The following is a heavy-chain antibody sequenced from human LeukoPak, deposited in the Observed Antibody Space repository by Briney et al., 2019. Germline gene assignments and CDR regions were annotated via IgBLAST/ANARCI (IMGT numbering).Heavy chain of an antibody. Sequence: GGSLRLSCAASGFTVSGNYMSWVRQAPGKGLEWLSVIYSNNITYYADSVKGRFTISRDNSKNTLYLQMNSLRAEDTAVYYCARDRVGVQVPAANTNWFDPWGQGTLVTVSS. CDR1: GFTVSGNY. CDR3: ARDRVGVQVPAANTNWFDP. J-gene: IGHJ5*02. V-gene: IGHV3-66*03. D-gene: IGHD2-2*01. CDR2: IYSNNIT.